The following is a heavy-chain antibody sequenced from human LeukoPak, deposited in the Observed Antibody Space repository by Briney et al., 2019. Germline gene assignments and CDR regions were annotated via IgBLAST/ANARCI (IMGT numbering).Heavy chain of an antibody. CDR1: GFTFSDYY. CDR2: ISSSGSTI. J-gene: IGHJ4*02. V-gene: IGHV3-11*01. CDR3: ARRGRDGYNYFDH. D-gene: IGHD5-24*01. Sequence: GGSLRLSCAASGFTFSDYYMSWIRQAPGKGLEWVSYISSSGSTIYYADFVKGRFTISRDNAKNSLYLQMNSLRAEDTAVYYCARRGRDGYNYFDHWGQGTLVTVSS.